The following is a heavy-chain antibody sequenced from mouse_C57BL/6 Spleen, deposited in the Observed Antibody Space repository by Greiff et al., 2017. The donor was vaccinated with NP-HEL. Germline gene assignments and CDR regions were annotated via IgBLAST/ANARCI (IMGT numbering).Heavy chain of an antibody. Sequence: QVQLQQPGAELVRPGSSVKLSCKASGYTFTSYWMDWVKQRPGQGLEWIGNIYPSDSETHYNQKFKDKATLTVDKSSSTAYMQLSSLTSEDSAVYYCRRGDYDGYFDVWGTGTTVTVSS. CDR1: GYTFTSYW. D-gene: IGHD2-4*01. CDR2: IYPSDSET. CDR3: RRGDYDGYFDV. J-gene: IGHJ1*03. V-gene: IGHV1-61*01.